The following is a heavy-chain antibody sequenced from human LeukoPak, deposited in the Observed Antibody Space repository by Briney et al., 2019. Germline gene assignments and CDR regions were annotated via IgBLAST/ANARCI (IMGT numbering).Heavy chain of an antibody. Sequence: PGGSLRLSCADSGLTFDEHAMHWVRQAPGKGLEWVANIKQDGSEKYYVDSVKGRFAISRDNAKNSLYLQMNSLRAEDTAVYYCARVYPLRVPAAMDYWGQGILVTVSS. CDR2: IKQDGSEK. CDR1: GLTFDEHA. CDR3: ARVYPLRVPAAMDY. D-gene: IGHD2-2*01. V-gene: IGHV3-7*01. J-gene: IGHJ4*02.